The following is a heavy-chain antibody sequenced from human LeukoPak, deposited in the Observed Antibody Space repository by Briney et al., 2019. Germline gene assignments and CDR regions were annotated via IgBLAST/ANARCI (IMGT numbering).Heavy chain of an antibody. V-gene: IGHV3-23*01. CDR2: LSAGGSNT. J-gene: IGHJ4*02. D-gene: IGHD3-16*02. CDR3: ASYIWGSHRYFDY. CDR1: GFAFTMYA. Sequence: GGSLRLSCAASGFAFTMYAMSWVRQAPGKGLEWVSVLSAGGSNTYYADSVKGRFTISRDNSKNTLYLQVNNLRAEDTAIYFCASYIWGSHRYFDYWGQGTLVTVSS.